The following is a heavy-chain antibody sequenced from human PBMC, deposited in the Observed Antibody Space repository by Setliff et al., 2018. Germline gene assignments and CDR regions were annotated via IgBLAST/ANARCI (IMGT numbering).Heavy chain of an antibody. CDR3: ARDYGPNDY. V-gene: IGHV4-34*01. CDR2: SNHGGGT. J-gene: IGHJ4*02. Sequence: SETLSLTCSVYGESFSNNYWSGIRQSPGRGLEWIGESNHGGGTSYNPSLKSRLIMSVETSKNQFSLKLTSVTAAEHAVYFCARDYGPNDYRCQGSLVTVSS. CDR1: GESFSNNY. D-gene: IGHD3-16*01.